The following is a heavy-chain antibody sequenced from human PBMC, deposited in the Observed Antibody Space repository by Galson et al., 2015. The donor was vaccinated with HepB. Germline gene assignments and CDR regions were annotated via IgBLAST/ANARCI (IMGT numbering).Heavy chain of an antibody. CDR2: IIPILGIA. Sequence: SVKVSCKASGGTFSSYAISWVRQAPGQGLEWMGRIIPILGIANYAQKFQGRVTITADKSTSTAYMELSSLRSEDTAVYYCATLITTSGGWVWYFDLWGRGTLVTVSS. CDR3: ATLITTSGGWVWYFDL. V-gene: IGHV1-69*04. CDR1: GGTFSSYA. D-gene: IGHD3-22*01. J-gene: IGHJ2*01.